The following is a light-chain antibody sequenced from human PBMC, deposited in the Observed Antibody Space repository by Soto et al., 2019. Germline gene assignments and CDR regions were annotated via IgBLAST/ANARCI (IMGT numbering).Light chain of an antibody. CDR2: EIS. Sequence: QSVLTQPASVSGPPGQSITISCTGPSRDVGGYNYVSWYQQHPGKAPKLMIFEISNRPSEVSNRFSGSKSGNTASLTISGLQAEDEADYYCSSYTSSSVVFGGGTKLAAL. V-gene: IGLV2-14*01. CDR3: SSYTSSSVV. CDR1: SRDVGGYNY. J-gene: IGLJ2*01.